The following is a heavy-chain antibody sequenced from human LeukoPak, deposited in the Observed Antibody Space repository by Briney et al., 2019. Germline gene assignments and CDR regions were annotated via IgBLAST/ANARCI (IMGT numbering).Heavy chain of an antibody. CDR1: GFTFSSYA. Sequence: PGGSLRLSCAASGFTFSSYAMSWVRQAPGKGLEWVSAVSSNGVSTFYADSVKGRFTISRDNSENTLYLQVNSLRADDTAVYYCAKSNSGTYGNFDYWGQEPWSPSPQ. CDR2: VSSNGVST. CDR3: AKSNSGTYGNFDY. D-gene: IGHD1-26*01. J-gene: IGHJ4*01. V-gene: IGHV3-23*01.